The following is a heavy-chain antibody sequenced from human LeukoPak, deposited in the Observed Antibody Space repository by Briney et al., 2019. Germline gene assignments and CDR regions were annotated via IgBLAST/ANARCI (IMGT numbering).Heavy chain of an antibody. CDR3: ARARGPVGY. V-gene: IGHV4-30-2*01. CDR1: GGSIGSGGYY. CDR2: IYHSGST. D-gene: IGHD3-10*01. J-gene: IGHJ4*02. Sequence: SQTLPLTCTVSGGSIGSGGYYWSWIRQPPGKGLEWIGYIYHSGSTYYNPSLKSRVTISVDRSKNQFSLKLSSVTAADTAVYYCARARGPVGYWGQGTLVTVSS.